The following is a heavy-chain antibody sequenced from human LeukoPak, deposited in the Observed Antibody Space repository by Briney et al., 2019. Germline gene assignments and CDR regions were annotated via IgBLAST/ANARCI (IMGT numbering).Heavy chain of an antibody. V-gene: IGHV4-39*07. Sequence: SETLSLTCTVSGGSISTSNYYWGWIRQPPGKGLEWLGNIFYSGSTYYSPTLKSRVTISVDTSKNQFSLKLSSVTAADTAVYYCARGALPMVRGVKLFWFDPWGQGTLVTVSS. CDR3: ARGALPMVRGVKLFWFDP. D-gene: IGHD3-10*01. J-gene: IGHJ5*02. CDR1: GGSISTSNYY. CDR2: IFYSGST.